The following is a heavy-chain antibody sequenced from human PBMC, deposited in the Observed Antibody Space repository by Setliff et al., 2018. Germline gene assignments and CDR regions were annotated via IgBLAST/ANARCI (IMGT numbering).Heavy chain of an antibody. V-gene: IGHV4-39*01. CDR1: GGSISSSNDY. CDR2: IYNSGST. CDR3: ARLGYRGDLDY. J-gene: IGHJ4*02. D-gene: IGHD5-12*01. Sequence: PSETLSLTCTVSGGSISSSNDYWAWIRQPPGKGLEWIGSIYNSGSTYYNPSLKSRVSISVDTSKNQFSLRLSSVTAADTAVYYCARLGYRGDLDYWGQGTLVTVSS.